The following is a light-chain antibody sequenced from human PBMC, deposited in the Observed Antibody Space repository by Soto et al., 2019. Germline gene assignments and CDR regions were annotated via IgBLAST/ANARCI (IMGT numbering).Light chain of an antibody. CDR3: QQYASSVT. J-gene: IGKJ1*01. Sequence: ELLLTQSPDSLSLSPGDRATLSCRASQSFSSTFFAWYQQKPGQAPRLLIYGASSRATGIPDRFSGSGSGTDFTLTISRLEPEDFAVYYCQQYASSVTFGQGTKGEIK. V-gene: IGKV3-20*01. CDR1: QSFSSTF. CDR2: GAS.